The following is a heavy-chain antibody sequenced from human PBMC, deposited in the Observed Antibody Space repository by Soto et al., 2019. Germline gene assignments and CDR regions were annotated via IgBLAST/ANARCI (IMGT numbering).Heavy chain of an antibody. CDR3: ARNGIAVAGNYYNYGMDV. J-gene: IGHJ6*02. CDR2: ISAYNGDT. CDR1: GYTFTRYG. D-gene: IGHD6-19*01. V-gene: IGHV1-18*04. Sequence: ASVKVSFKACGYTFTRYGISWSRQAPGQGLEWTGWISAYNGDTNYAQKLQGRVTMTTDTSTSTAYMELRSLRSDDTGVYYCARNGIAVAGNYYNYGMDVWGQGTTVTVS.